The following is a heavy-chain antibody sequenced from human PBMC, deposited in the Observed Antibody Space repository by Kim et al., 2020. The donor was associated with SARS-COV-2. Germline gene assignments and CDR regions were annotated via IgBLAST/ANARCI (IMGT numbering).Heavy chain of an antibody. J-gene: IGHJ6*02. Sequence: HHPSLEGRVTISVETSKNQFSLTLNTVTAADTAVYYCARLRSTLYGMDVWGQGTTVTVSS. V-gene: IGHV4-61*07. CDR3: ARLRSTLYGMDV.